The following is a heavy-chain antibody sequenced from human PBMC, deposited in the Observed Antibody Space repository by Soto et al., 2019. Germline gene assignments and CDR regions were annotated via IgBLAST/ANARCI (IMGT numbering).Heavy chain of an antibody. D-gene: IGHD2-2*01. CDR2: ITGSGGSA. CDR1: GFTFSSYA. J-gene: IGHJ4*02. V-gene: IGHV3-23*01. CDR3: ASEYCGSTNCRRDY. Sequence: EVQLLESGGGLVQPGGSLRLSCAASGFTFSSYAMNWVRQAPGKGLEWVSAITGSGGSAYYADSVKGRFTISRDNSKSTLFLQMNSLRAEDTAMYYCASEYCGSTNCRRDYWGQGTLVTVSS.